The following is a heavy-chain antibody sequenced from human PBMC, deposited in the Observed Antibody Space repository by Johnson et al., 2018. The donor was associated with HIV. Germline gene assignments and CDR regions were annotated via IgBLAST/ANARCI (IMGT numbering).Heavy chain of an antibody. D-gene: IGHD4-23*01. CDR3: ARSSVDYGGNPQRAFDI. Sequence: VQLVESGGGLVQPGRSLRLSCLASGFTFGDYAMSWVRQAPGEGLEWVSAISGSGGSTYYADSVKGRFTISRDNSKKTLYLQMNSLRAEDTAVYYCARSSVDYGGNPQRAFDIWGQGTMVTVSS. V-gene: IGHV3-23*04. J-gene: IGHJ3*02. CDR2: ISGSGGST. CDR1: GFTFGDYA.